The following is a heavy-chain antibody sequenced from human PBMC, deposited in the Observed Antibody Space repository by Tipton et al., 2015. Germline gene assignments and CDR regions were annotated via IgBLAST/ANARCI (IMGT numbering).Heavy chain of an antibody. CDR2: ISYDGSDK. CDR1: GFTLTSYG. D-gene: IGHD3-16*01. J-gene: IGHJ5*02. Sequence: SLRLSCAASGFTLTSYGVHWVRQAPGKGLEWVAIISYDGSDKYYADSVKGRFTISRDDFRQGSKNTVYLEMSSLRPEDTAVYYCARVWGSWGFDPWGQGTLVTVSS. V-gene: IGHV3-30*03. CDR3: ARVWGSWGFDP.